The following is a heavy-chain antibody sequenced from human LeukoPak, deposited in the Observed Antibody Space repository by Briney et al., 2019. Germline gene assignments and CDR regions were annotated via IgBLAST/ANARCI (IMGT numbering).Heavy chain of an antibody. D-gene: IGHD3-22*01. J-gene: IGHJ6*03. Sequence: SETLSLTCTVSGDSISSYYWSWVRQPPGKGLEWIGYIYYSGSTNYNPSLKSRVTISVDTSKNQFSLKLSSVTAADTAVYYCARDGYYDSSGSLYYYYYMDVWGKGTTVTISS. CDR2: IYYSGST. V-gene: IGHV4-59*12. CDR3: ARDGYYDSSGSLYYYYYMDV. CDR1: GDSISSYY.